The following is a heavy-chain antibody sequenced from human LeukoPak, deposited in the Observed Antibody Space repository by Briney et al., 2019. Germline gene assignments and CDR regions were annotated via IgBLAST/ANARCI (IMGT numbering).Heavy chain of an antibody. V-gene: IGHV3-23*01. D-gene: IGHD3-16*01. CDR2: IKGAGTNT. CDR1: GYTFSSHG. J-gene: IGHJ4*02. Sequence: HPGGSLRLSCAASGYTFSSHGLTWVRQAPGKGLEWVSTIKGAGTNTYYAETVKGRFTISRDNSKNPLYLQMHSLRAEDTAIYYCAKVSVCYGCYLDYWGQGTLVTVS. CDR3: AKVSVCYGCYLDY.